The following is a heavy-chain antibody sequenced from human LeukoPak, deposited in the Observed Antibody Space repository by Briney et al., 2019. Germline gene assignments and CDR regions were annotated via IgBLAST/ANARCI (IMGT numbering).Heavy chain of an antibody. V-gene: IGHV3-23*01. D-gene: IGHD2-15*01. J-gene: IGHJ4*02. CDR1: GFTFSSYA. CDR3: AKGALPLGYCSGGTCYSSDS. Sequence: PGGSLRLSCAASGFTFSSYAMSCVRQAPGKGLGWVSAISASGGSTFYADSVKGRFTISRDSSKNTLSLQMNSLRAEDTAIYYCAKGALPLGYCSGGTCYSSDSWGQGTLVTVSS. CDR2: ISASGGST.